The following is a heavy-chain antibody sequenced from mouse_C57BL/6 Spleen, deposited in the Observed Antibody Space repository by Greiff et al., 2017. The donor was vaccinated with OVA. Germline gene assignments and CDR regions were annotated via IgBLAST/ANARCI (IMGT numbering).Heavy chain of an antibody. V-gene: IGHV5-4*03. CDR3: ARASYSNYGPWFAY. CDR1: GFTFSSYA. J-gene: IGHJ3*01. D-gene: IGHD2-5*01. CDR2: ISDGGSYT. Sequence: DVMLVESGGGLVKPGGSLKLSCAASGFTFSSYAMSWVRQTPEKRLEWVATISDGGSYTYYPDNVKGRFTISRDNAKNNLYLQMSHLKSEDTAIYYCARASYSNYGPWFAYWGQGTLVTVSA.